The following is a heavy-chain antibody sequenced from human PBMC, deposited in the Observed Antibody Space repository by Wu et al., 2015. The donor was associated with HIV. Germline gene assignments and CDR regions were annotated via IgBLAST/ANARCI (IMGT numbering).Heavy chain of an antibody. J-gene: IGHJ6*02. Sequence: QVQLVQSGAEVKKPGASVKVSCKASGYTFTSYYMHWVRQAPGQGLEWMGIINPSGGSTSYAQKFQGRVTMTRDTSTSTVYMELSSLRSEDTAVYYCASGYCSGGSCYSVFYYYYGMDVWGQGP. CDR2: INPSGGST. V-gene: IGHV1-46*01. D-gene: IGHD2-15*01. CDR3: ASGYCSGGSCYSVFYYYYGMDV. CDR1: GYTFTSYY.